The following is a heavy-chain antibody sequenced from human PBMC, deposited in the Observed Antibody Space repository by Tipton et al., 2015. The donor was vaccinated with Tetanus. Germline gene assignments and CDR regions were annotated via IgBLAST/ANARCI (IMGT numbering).Heavy chain of an antibody. CDR3: ARDRGEDWTNFYYMDV. CDR1: GFILSNYW. D-gene: IGHD3/OR15-3a*01. CDR2: INREGGGK. Sequence: SLRLSCSASGFILSNYWMSWVRQAPGKGLEWVANINREGGGKYYVDSVKGRFTISRDEAKNSPYLQMSSLRVGDTAVYYCARDRGEDWTNFYYMDVWGKGATVTVSS. J-gene: IGHJ6*03. V-gene: IGHV3-7*01.